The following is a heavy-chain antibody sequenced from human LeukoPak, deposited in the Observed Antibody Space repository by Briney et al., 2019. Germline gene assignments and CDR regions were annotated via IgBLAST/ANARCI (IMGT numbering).Heavy chain of an antibody. Sequence: ASETLSLTCAVYGGSFSGYYWSWIRQPPGKGLEWIGEINHSGSTNYSPSLKSRVTTSVDTSKNQFSLKLSSVTAADTAVYYCARGLPPVYDSSGYDAFDIWGQGTMVTVSS. J-gene: IGHJ3*02. CDR1: GGSFSGYY. V-gene: IGHV4-34*01. CDR2: INHSGST. D-gene: IGHD3-22*01. CDR3: ARGLPPVYDSSGYDAFDI.